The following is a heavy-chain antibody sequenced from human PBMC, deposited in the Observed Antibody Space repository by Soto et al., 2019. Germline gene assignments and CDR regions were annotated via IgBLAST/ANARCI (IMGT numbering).Heavy chain of an antibody. CDR1: GYSFAGYW. CDR2: IDPSDSQT. J-gene: IGHJ4*02. CDR3: ARQIYDSDTGPNFQYHFDS. D-gene: IGHD3-22*01. V-gene: IGHV5-10-1*01. Sequence: GESLKISCNGSGYSFAGYWITWVRQKPGKGLEWMGRIDPSDSQTYYSPSFRGHVTISVTKSITTVFLQWSSLRASDTAMYYCARQIYDSDTGPNFQYHFDSWGQGTPVPVYS.